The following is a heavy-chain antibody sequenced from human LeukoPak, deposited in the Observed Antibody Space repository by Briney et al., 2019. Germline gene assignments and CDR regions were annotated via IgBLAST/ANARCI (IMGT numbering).Heavy chain of an antibody. CDR3: ATTTTRRYINWFDP. J-gene: IGHJ5*02. CDR1: GYTLTELS. Sequence: ASVKVSCKVSGYTLTELSMHWVRQAPGKGLERMGGFDPEDGETIYAQKFQGRVTMTEDTSTDTAYMEPSSLRSEDTAVYYCATTTTRRYINWFDPWGQGTLVTVSS. V-gene: IGHV1-24*01. CDR2: FDPEDGET. D-gene: IGHD3-9*01.